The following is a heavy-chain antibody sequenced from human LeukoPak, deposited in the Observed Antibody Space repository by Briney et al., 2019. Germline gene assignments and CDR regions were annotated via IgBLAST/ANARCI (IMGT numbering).Heavy chain of an antibody. Sequence: GASVKVSCKASGYTFTGYYMHWVRQAPGQGLEWMGWINPNSGGTNYAQKFQGRVTMTRDTSISTAYMELSRLRSDDTAVYYCGGSSSDFYDAFDIWGQGTMVTVSS. CDR1: GYTFTGYY. CDR2: INPNSGGT. V-gene: IGHV1-2*02. D-gene: IGHD6-13*01. CDR3: GGSSSDFYDAFDI. J-gene: IGHJ3*02.